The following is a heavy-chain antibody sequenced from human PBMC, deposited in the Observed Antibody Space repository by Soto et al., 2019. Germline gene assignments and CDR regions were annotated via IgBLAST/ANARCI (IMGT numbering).Heavy chain of an antibody. Sequence: QVQLVESGGDLVKPGGSLRLSCAVSGFTFSDYYMTWIRQAPGKGLEWVSYISTSGSYKNYGDSVKGRFTISRDNAKNLLYLQMNRLRADDTAVYYCERDQDRDGDENMFDYWGQGTLVTVSS. J-gene: IGHJ4*02. V-gene: IGHV3-11*06. CDR1: GFTFSDYY. CDR3: ERDQDRDGDENMFDY. D-gene: IGHD2-21*01. CDR2: ISTSGSYK.